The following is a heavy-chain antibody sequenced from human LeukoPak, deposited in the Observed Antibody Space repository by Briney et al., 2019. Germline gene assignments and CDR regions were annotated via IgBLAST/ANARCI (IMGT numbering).Heavy chain of an antibody. Sequence: ASVKVSCKASGGTFSSYAISWVRQAPEQGLEWMGGIIPIFGTANYAQKFQGRVTITADESTSTAYMELSSLRSEDTAVYYCARGRPYYDILTGYKAAYYYYGMDVWGQGTTVTVSS. J-gene: IGHJ6*02. CDR1: GGTFSSYA. V-gene: IGHV1-69*01. D-gene: IGHD3-9*01. CDR3: ARGRPYYDILTGYKAAYYYYGMDV. CDR2: IIPIFGTA.